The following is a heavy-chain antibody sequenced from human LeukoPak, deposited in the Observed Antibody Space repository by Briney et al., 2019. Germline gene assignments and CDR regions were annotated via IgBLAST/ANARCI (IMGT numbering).Heavy chain of an antibody. Sequence: ASVKVSCKASGYTFTSCGICWVRQAPGQGLEWMGWVSAYNGDTNYAQKFQGRVTMTTDTSTSTAYMELRSLRSDDTAVYYCARDAPQWRNAFDFWGQGTMVTVSP. J-gene: IGHJ3*01. CDR1: GYTFTSCG. D-gene: IGHD6-19*01. V-gene: IGHV1-18*01. CDR2: VSAYNGDT. CDR3: ARDAPQWRNAFDF.